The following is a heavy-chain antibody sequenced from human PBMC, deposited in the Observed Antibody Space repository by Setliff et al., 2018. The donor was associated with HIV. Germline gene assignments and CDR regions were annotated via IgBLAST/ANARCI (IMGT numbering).Heavy chain of an antibody. D-gene: IGHD2-15*01. CDR2: VTHSGST. J-gene: IGHJ4*02. CDR1: GGSLSGFY. V-gene: IGHV4-34*01. CDR3: ARVDRCSGGSCYFIDY. Sequence: PSETLSLTCAVYGGSLSGFYWTFIRQSPGKGLEWIGEVTHSGSTTYDPSLKSRITISVDTSKNQFSLKVSSVTAADTAVYYCARVDRCSGGSCYFIDYWGQGTLVTVSS.